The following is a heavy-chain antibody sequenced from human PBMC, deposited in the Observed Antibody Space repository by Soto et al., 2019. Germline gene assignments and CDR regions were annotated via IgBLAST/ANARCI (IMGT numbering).Heavy chain of an antibody. CDR1: GFTFSSYG. V-gene: IGHV3-30*03. J-gene: IGHJ4*02. Sequence: QVQLVESGGGVVQPGRSLRLSCAASGFTFSSYGMQWVRQAPGKGLEWVALISYDGSDKYYADSVKGRFTISRDNSKKTLYLQMNSLRVEDTAVYYCGASQYFSDYWGQGTLVTVS. D-gene: IGHD1-26*01. CDR2: ISYDGSDK. CDR3: GASQYFSDY.